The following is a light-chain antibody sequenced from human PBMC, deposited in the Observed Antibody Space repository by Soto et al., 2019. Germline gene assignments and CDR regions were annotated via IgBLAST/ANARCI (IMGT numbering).Light chain of an antibody. Sequence: EIQWTQSPSFLSPSVGDRVTITCRASQGISSNLAWYQQKPGKAPKLLIYGASTLQSGVPSRFSGSGSGTEFTLTISSMQPEDFATYYCQQFNSYPITFGQGTRLEMK. CDR1: QGISSN. V-gene: IGKV1-9*01. J-gene: IGKJ5*01. CDR2: GAS. CDR3: QQFNSYPIT.